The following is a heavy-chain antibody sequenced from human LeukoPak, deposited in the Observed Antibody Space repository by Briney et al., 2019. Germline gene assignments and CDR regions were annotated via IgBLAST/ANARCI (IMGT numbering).Heavy chain of an antibody. CDR1: GFIFTNYY. Sequence: PGGSLRLSCAASGFIFTNYYMSWVRQAPGKGLEWVANIKQDGSEKYYVDSVKGRFTISRDNAESSLYLQMNSLRAEDTAVYYCARDEGGACIYFWGQGTLVTVSS. J-gene: IGHJ4*02. D-gene: IGHD2-21*02. CDR2: IKQDGSEK. V-gene: IGHV3-7*01. CDR3: ARDEGGACIYF.